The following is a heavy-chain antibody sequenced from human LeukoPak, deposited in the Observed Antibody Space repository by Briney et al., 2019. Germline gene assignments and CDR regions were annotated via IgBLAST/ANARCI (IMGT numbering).Heavy chain of an antibody. V-gene: IGHV4-34*01. CDR3: ARGNSYDFWSGYYRAEYFQH. D-gene: IGHD3-3*01. Sequence: TSGGSLRLSCAVSGFTLSSSWMSWVRQAPGKGLEWIGEINHSGSTNYNPSLKSRVTISVDTSKNQFSLKLSSVTAADTAVYYCARGNSYDFWSGYYRAEYFQHWGQGTLVTVSS. CDR1: GFTLSSSW. J-gene: IGHJ1*01. CDR2: INHSGST.